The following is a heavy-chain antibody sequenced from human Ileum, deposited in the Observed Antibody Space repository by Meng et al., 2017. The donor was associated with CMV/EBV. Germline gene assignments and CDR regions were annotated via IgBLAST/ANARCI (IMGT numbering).Heavy chain of an antibody. Sequence: SGGTFSSYASSWVRQAPGQGLEWMGGIIPIFGTANYAQKFQGRVTITTDESTSTAYMELSSLRSEDTAVYYCAIEYSSGWYGGDRDYWGQGTLVTVSS. J-gene: IGHJ4*02. D-gene: IGHD6-19*01. CDR3: AIEYSSGWYGGDRDY. CDR1: GGTFSSYA. CDR2: IIPIFGTA. V-gene: IGHV1-69*05.